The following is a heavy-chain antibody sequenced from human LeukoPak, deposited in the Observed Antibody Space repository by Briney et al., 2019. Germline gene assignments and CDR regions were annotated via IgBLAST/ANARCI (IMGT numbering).Heavy chain of an antibody. J-gene: IGHJ5*02. Sequence: ASVKVSCKASGYTFTTFAIHWVRQVPGQSLEWMGWINVGNGNTKYSQNFQGRVTITRDTSASTAYMELSSLTSEDTAVYYCARDSRTISNWFDTWGQGTPVTVSS. CDR3: ARDSRTISNWFDT. V-gene: IGHV1-3*01. D-gene: IGHD1-1*01. CDR2: INVGNGNT. CDR1: GYTFTTFA.